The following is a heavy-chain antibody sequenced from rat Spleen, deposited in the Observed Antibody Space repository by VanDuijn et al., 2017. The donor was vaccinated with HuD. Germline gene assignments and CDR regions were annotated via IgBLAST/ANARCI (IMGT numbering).Heavy chain of an antibody. CDR2: VSSDGVNT. Sequence: EVQLVATGGGLVQPGKSLKLSCVASGFTFSRYWMYWVRQAPGKGLEWVSSVSSDGVNTYYPDSVKGRFTISRDNAENIVYLQMNSLKCEDTATYYCAVAGYGYWGQGVMVTVSS. V-gene: IGHV5-58*01. CDR3: AVAGYGY. D-gene: IGHD1-7*01. CDR1: GFTFSRYW. J-gene: IGHJ2*01.